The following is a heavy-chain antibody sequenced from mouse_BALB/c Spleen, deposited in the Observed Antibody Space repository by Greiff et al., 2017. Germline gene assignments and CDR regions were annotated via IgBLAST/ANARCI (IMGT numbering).Heavy chain of an antibody. CDR1: GFSLTSYG. D-gene: IGHD1-2*01. J-gene: IGHJ3*01. V-gene: IGHV2-9*02. CDR2: IWAGGST. Sequence: QVQLKESGPGLVAPSQSLSITCTVSGFSLTSYGVHWVRQPPGKGLEWLGVIWAGGSTNYNSALMSRLSISKDNSKSQVFLKMNSLQTDDTAMYYCARDPRLRLPSWFAYWGQGTLVTVSA. CDR3: ARDPRLRLPSWFAY.